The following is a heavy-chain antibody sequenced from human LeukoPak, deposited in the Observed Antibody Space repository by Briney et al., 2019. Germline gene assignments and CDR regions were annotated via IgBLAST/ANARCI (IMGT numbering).Heavy chain of an antibody. V-gene: IGHV3-23*01. CDR2: ISGSGGST. Sequence: GGSLRLSCAVSGFSSYTFGMSWVRQAPGKGLEWVSAISGSGGSTYYADSVKGRFTISRDNSKNTLYLQMNSLRAGDTAVYYCAKTDYYGSGSYYNFLSVFDYWGQGTLVTVSS. D-gene: IGHD3-10*01. CDR1: GFSSYTFG. CDR3: AKTDYYGSGSYYNFLSVFDY. J-gene: IGHJ4*02.